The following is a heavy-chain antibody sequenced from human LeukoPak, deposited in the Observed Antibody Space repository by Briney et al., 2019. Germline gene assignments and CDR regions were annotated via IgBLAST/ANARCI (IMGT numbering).Heavy chain of an antibody. CDR1: GGSISSSSYY. D-gene: IGHD3-10*01. CDR2: IYYSGST. V-gene: IGHV4-39*01. Sequence: SETLSLTCTVSGGSISSSSYYWGWIRQPPGKGLEWIGSIYYSGSTYYNPSLKSRVTISVDTSKNQFSPKLSSVTAADTAVYYCARPVVRGVITEFDPWGQGTLVTVSS. J-gene: IGHJ5*02. CDR3: ARPVVRGVITEFDP.